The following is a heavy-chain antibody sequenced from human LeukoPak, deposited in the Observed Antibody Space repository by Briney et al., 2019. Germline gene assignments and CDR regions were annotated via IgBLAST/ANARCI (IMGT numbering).Heavy chain of an antibody. V-gene: IGHV3-74*01. Sequence: GGSLRLSCAASGFTFSSYWMPWVRQAPGKGLVWVSRINSDGSSTSYADSVKGRFTISRDNAKNTLYLQMNSLRAEDTAVYYCARVLDYYDSSGHLPSDYWGQGTLVTVSS. CDR1: GFTFSSYW. J-gene: IGHJ4*02. D-gene: IGHD3-22*01. CDR3: ARVLDYYDSSGHLPSDY. CDR2: INSDGSST.